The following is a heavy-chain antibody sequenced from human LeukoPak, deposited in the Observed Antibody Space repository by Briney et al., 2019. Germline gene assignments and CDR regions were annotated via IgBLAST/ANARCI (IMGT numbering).Heavy chain of an antibody. CDR3: ARIPEGGAGFDP. CDR2: IYYSGST. D-gene: IGHD2-21*01. CDR1: GGSISGYC. Sequence: SETLSLTCTVSGGSISGYCWTWIRQPPGKGLEWIGHIYYSGSTNYTPSLKSRVTMSVDTSKNQVSLRLTSGTAADTAVYYCARIPEGGAGFDPWGQGTLVTVSS. J-gene: IGHJ5*02. V-gene: IGHV4-59*01.